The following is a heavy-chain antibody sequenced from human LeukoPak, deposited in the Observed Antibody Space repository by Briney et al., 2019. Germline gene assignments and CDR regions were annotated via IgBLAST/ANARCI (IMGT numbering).Heavy chain of an antibody. CDR2: INHSGST. D-gene: IGHD2-2*02. V-gene: IGHV4-34*01. J-gene: IGHJ5*02. CDR3: ARHMRQLLYKSWFDP. Sequence: SETLSLTCTVSGGSISSYYWSWIRQPPGKGLEWIGEINHSGSTNYNPSLKSRVTISVDTSKNQFSLKLSSVTAADTAVYYCARHMRQLLYKSWFDPWGQGTLVTVSS. CDR1: GGSISSYY.